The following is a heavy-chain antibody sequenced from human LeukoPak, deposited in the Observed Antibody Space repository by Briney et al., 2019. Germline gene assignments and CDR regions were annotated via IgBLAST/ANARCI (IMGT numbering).Heavy chain of an antibody. J-gene: IGHJ6*02. D-gene: IGHD3-10*01. V-gene: IGHV5-51*01. CDR1: GYSFTSYW. Sequence: GESLKISCKGSGYSFTSYWIGWVRQMPGKGLEWMGIIYPGDSDTRYSPSFQGQVTISADKSISTAYLQWSSLKASDTAMYYCARLGGSGSYYNEVCYYYGMDVWGQGTTVTVSS. CDR3: ARLGGSGSYYNEVCYYYGMDV. CDR2: IYPGDSDT.